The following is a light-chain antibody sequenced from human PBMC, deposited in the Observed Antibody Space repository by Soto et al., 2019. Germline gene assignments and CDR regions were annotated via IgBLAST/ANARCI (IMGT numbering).Light chain of an antibody. CDR2: EVS. CDR3: SSYTSDSSYV. Sequence: QSALTQPASVSGSPGQSITISCTGTSSDVGGYNYVSWYQQHPGKAPKLMIYEVSNRPSGVSNRFSASKSGNTASLFISGLQAEDEADYYCSSYTSDSSYVFGSGTRSPS. V-gene: IGLV2-14*01. J-gene: IGLJ1*01. CDR1: SSDVGGYNY.